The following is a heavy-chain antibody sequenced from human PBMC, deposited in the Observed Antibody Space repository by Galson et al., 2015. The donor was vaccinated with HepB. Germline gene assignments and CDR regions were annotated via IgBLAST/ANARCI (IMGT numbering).Heavy chain of an antibody. CDR2: ISSSSSYT. D-gene: IGHD3-9*01. Sequence: SLRLSCAASGFTFSSYAMSWVRQAPGKGLEWVSYISSSSSYTNYADSVKGRFTISRDNAKNSLYLQMNSLRAEDTAVYYCARIGEYDILTGYNWFDPWGQGTLVTVSS. V-gene: IGHV3-11*06. CDR3: ARIGEYDILTGYNWFDP. CDR1: GFTFSSYA. J-gene: IGHJ5*02.